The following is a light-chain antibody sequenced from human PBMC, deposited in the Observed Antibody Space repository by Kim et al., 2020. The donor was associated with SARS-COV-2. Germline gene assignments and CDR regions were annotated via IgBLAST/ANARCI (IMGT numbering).Light chain of an antibody. CDR1: QSISSW. CDR3: QQYNSYSHT. Sequence: DIQMTQSPSTLSASVGDRVTITCRASQSISSWLAWYQQKPGKAPKLLIYKASSLESRVPSRFSGSGSGTEFTLTISSLQPDDFATYYCQQYNSYSHTFGQGTKLEI. CDR2: KAS. V-gene: IGKV1-5*03. J-gene: IGKJ2*01.